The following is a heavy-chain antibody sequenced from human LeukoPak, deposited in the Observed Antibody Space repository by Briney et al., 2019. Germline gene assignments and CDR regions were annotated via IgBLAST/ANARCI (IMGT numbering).Heavy chain of an antibody. Sequence: GGSLRLPCAASGFTFSNYAMSWVRQAPGKGLEWVSAISGSGGSTYYADSVKGRFTISRDNSKNTLYLQMNSLRAEDTAVYYCANIVVVPAAIFDYWGQGTLVTVSS. CDR1: GFTFSNYA. D-gene: IGHD2-2*02. CDR3: ANIVVVPAAIFDY. V-gene: IGHV3-23*01. J-gene: IGHJ4*02. CDR2: ISGSGGST.